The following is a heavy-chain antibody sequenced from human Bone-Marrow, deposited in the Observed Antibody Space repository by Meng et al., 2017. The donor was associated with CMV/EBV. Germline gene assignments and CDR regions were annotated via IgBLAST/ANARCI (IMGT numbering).Heavy chain of an antibody. V-gene: IGHV1-69*05. J-gene: IGHJ5*02. D-gene: IGHD3-22*01. Sequence: SVKVSCKASGGTFSSYAISWVRQAPGQGLEWMGGIIPIFGAANYAQRFQGRVTITTDESTNTAYMELSSLGSEDTAVYYCARDYDSSAYYNCFDPWGQGTLVTVSS. CDR3: ARDYDSSAYYNCFDP. CDR1: GGTFSSYA. CDR2: IIPIFGAA.